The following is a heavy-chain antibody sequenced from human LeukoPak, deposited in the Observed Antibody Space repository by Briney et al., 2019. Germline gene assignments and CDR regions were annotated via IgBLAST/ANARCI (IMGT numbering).Heavy chain of an antibody. CDR2: INAGNGNT. J-gene: IGHJ4*02. CDR3: ARDRIAAAVRSFDY. V-gene: IGHV1-3*01. D-gene: IGHD6-13*01. CDR1: GYTFTSYA. Sequence: ASVKVSCKASGYTFTSYAMRWVRQAPGQRLEWVGWINAGNGNTKYSQKFQGRVTITRDTSASTAYMELSSLRSEDTAVYYCARDRIAAAVRSFDYWGQGTLVTVSS.